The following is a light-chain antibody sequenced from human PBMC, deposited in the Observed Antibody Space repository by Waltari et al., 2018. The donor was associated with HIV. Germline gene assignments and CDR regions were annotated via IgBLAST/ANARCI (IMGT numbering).Light chain of an antibody. CDR3: QSYDTSLGGWV. CDR2: RNV. V-gene: IGLV1-40*01. Sequence: QSVLTQPPSVSGAPGQRVTISCTGSRTNIGAGYDGHWYQQLPGTAPKLLIFRNVNRPSGVPDRFSGSKSGTSASLAITGLQAEDEADFYCQSYDTSLGGWVFGGGTKLTVL. J-gene: IGLJ3*02. CDR1: RTNIGAGYD.